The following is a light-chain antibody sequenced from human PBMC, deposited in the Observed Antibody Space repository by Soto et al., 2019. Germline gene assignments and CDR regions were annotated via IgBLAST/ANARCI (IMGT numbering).Light chain of an antibody. Sequence: QSALTQPRSVSGSPGQSVTISCTGTSSDVGGYNYVSWYQQHPGKAPKLMIYDVSKRPSGVPDRFSGSKSGNTASLTISGIQAEDEADYDCCSYAGSYTYVFATGTKVTVL. CDR1: SSDVGGYNY. V-gene: IGLV2-11*01. CDR2: DVS. J-gene: IGLJ1*01. CDR3: CSYAGSYTYV.